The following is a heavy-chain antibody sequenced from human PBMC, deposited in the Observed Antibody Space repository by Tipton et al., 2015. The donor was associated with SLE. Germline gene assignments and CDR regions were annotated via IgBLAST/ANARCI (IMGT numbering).Heavy chain of an antibody. CDR3: ARVPDNLFDP. J-gene: IGHJ5*02. CDR1: GGSISSNY. V-gene: IGHV4-59*12. Sequence: TLSLTCTVSGGSISSNYWNWIRQPPGKGLEWIGSIFYSGSTYYNPSLQSRVTISVDTSNNQFSLKVSSVTVADTAVYYCARVPDNLFDPWGQGTLVSASS. CDR2: IFYSGST.